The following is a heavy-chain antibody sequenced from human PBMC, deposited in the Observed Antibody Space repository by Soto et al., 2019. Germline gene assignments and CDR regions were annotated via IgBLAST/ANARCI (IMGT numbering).Heavy chain of an antibody. D-gene: IGHD3-3*01. J-gene: IGHJ6*02. Sequence: QVQLVQSGAEVKKPGASVKVSCKASGYTFTSYAMHWVRQAPGQRLEWMGWINAGNGNTKYSQKFQGRVTITRDTSASTAHMELSSLRSEDTAVYYCARDHERFSYGMDVWGQGTTVTVSS. CDR2: INAGNGNT. CDR3: ARDHERFSYGMDV. CDR1: GYTFTSYA. V-gene: IGHV1-3*01.